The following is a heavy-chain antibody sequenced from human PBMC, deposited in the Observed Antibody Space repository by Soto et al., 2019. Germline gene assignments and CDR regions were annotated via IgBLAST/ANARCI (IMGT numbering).Heavy chain of an antibody. Sequence: QVQLVQSRAEVKKPGASVQVSCKASGYTFTSYALHWVRQARGERPEWMGWINAANGDTKYSKKFQGRVTITRDTSASTGYMELSSLRSEDTAVYYCGRSVVGATGEILYNAMDVWGQGTTVTVSS. CDR1: GYTFTSYA. V-gene: IGHV1-3*01. CDR2: INAANGDT. J-gene: IGHJ6*02. CDR3: GRSVVGATGEILYNAMDV. D-gene: IGHD1-26*01.